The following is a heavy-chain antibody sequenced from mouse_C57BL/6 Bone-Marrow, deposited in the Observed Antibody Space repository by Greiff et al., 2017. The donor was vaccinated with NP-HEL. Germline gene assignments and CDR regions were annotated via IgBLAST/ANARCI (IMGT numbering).Heavy chain of an antibody. CDR1: GYTFTSYG. CDR2: IYPRSGNT. V-gene: IGHV1-81*01. J-gene: IGHJ3*01. CDR3: ARKGACFAY. Sequence: LEESGAELARPGASVKLSCKASGYTFTSYGISWVKQRTGQGLEWIGEIYPRSGNTYYNEKFKGKATLTADKSSSTAYMELRSLTSEDSAVYFCARKGACFAYWGQGTLVTVSA.